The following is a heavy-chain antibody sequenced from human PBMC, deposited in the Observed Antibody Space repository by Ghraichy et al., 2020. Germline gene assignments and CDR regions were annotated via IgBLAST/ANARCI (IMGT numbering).Heavy chain of an antibody. J-gene: IGHJ4*02. CDR1: GFTFSSYS. Sequence: GESLNISCAASGFTFSSYSMNWVRQAPGKGLEWVSYISSSSSTIYYADSVKGRFTISRDNAKNSLYLQMNSLRDEDTAVYYCARVFARDYYDSSGYPDYWGQGTLVTVSS. D-gene: IGHD3-22*01. V-gene: IGHV3-48*02. CDR3: ARVFARDYYDSSGYPDY. CDR2: ISSSSSTI.